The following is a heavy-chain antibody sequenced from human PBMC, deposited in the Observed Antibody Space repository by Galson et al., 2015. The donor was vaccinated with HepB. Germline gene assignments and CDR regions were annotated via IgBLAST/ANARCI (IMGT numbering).Heavy chain of an antibody. Sequence: SLRLSCAASGFTFSSYAMSWVRQAPGKGLEWVSAISGSGGSTYYADSVKGRFTISRDNSKNTLYLQMNSLRAEDTAVYYCAKDVNSGSYLGVFDYWGQGTLVTVSS. D-gene: IGHD1-26*01. J-gene: IGHJ4*02. V-gene: IGHV3-23*01. CDR1: GFTFSSYA. CDR3: AKDVNSGSYLGVFDY. CDR2: ISGSGGST.